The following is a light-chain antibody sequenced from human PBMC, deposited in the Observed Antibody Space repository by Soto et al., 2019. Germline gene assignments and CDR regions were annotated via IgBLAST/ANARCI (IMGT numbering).Light chain of an antibody. CDR2: DVN. CDR1: SSDVGAYQY. V-gene: IGLV2-11*01. J-gene: IGLJ2*01. CDR3: SSYAGSYTVV. Sequence: QSVLTQPRSVSGSPGQSVTISCTGTSSDVGAYQYVSWYQQFPGKAPKLILYDVNKRPSGVPHRFSGSKSDNTASLTISGLQAEDEADYYCSSYAGSYTVVFGGGTQLTVL.